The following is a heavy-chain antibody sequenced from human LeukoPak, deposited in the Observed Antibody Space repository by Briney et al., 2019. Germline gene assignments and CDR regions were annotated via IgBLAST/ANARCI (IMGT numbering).Heavy chain of an antibody. D-gene: IGHD6-19*01. CDR2: IYTSGST. V-gene: IGHV4-4*07. J-gene: IGHJ5*02. Sequence: SETLSLTCTVSGGSISSYYWSWIRQPAGKGLEWIGRIYTSGSTNYNPSLKSRVTMSVDTSKNHFSLKLTSVTAADTAVYYCARDIGTGWFASQGHNWFDPWGQGTLVTVSS. CDR3: ARDIGTGWFASQGHNWFDP. CDR1: GGSISSYY.